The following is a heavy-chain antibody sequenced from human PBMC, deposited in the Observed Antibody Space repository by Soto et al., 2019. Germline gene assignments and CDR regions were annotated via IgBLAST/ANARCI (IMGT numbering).Heavy chain of an antibody. CDR2: IDPTDSYT. Sequence: VQLVQSGAELKKPGESLRISCRGTGYNFTTHWIYWVRQMAGKDLQWMGKIDPTDSYTNYNPSLHGHVTLSIDKSTTTASLQWTRLEASDPAVYFCARQSRLFYNGLDVWGQGTTVTVSS. V-gene: IGHV5-10-1*01. CDR1: GYNFTTHW. CDR3: ARQSRLFYNGLDV. J-gene: IGHJ6*02. D-gene: IGHD1-1*01.